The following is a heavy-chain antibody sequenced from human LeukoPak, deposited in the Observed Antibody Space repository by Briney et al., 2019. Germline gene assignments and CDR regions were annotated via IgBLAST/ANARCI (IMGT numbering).Heavy chain of an antibody. V-gene: IGHV5-51*01. CDR1: GYSFTTHW. D-gene: IGHD6-19*01. Sequence: GESLKISCKGSGYSFTTHWIGWVRQMPGKGLEWMGIIYPGDSDTIYSPSFQGQVTISADKSISTAYLHWSSLKASDTAMYYCARSIAVAGTGINWFDPWGQGTLVTVSS. CDR3: ARSIAVAGTGINWFDP. CDR2: IYPGDSDT. J-gene: IGHJ5*02.